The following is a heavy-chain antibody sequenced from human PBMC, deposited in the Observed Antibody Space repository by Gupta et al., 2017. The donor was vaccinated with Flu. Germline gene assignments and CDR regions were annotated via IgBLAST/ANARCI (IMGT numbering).Heavy chain of an antibody. D-gene: IGHD3/OR15-3a*01. V-gene: IGHV3-73*01. Sequence: QSVPQASGKGLEWVSRIRSKANSYATAYAASAKGRFTISRDDSKNTAYLQMNSLQTDDTAVYYCARGMDGGWFDPRGQGTLVTVSS. CDR3: ARGMDGGWFDP. CDR2: IRSKANSYAT. J-gene: IGHJ5*02.